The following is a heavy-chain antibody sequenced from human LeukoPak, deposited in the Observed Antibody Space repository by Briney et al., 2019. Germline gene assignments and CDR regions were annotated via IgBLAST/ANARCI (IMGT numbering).Heavy chain of an antibody. V-gene: IGHV4-59*01. CDR3: ARVGGYDSSGRDY. Sequence: SETLSLTCTVSGGSISSYYWSWIRQPPGKGLEWIGYIYYSGSTNYNPSLKSRVTISVDTSKNQFSLKLSSVTAADTAVYYCARVGGYDSSGRDYWGQGTLVTVSS. J-gene: IGHJ4*02. D-gene: IGHD3-22*01. CDR2: IYYSGST. CDR1: GGSISSYY.